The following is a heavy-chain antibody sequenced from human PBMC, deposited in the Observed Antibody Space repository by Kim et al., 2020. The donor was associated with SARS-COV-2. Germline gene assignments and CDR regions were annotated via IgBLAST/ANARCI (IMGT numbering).Heavy chain of an antibody. CDR3: ARDGNGFAPFLPLGYAMTYRWFDP. Sequence: ASVKVSCKASGYTFTSYAMNWVRQAPGQGLEWMGWINTNTGNPTYAQGFTGRFVFSLDTSVSTAYLQISSLKAEDTAVYYCARDGNGFAPFLPLGYAMTYRWFDPWGQGTLVTVSS. J-gene: IGHJ5*02. CDR2: INTNTGNP. V-gene: IGHV7-4-1*02. D-gene: IGHD2-8*01. CDR1: GYTFTSYA.